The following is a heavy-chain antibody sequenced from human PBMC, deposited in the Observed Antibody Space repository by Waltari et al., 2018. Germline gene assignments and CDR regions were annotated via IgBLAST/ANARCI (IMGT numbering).Heavy chain of an antibody. D-gene: IGHD4-4*01. V-gene: IGHV4-59*01. J-gene: IGHJ4*02. CDR2: IYYSGST. CDR3: ARSDYSKGYSFDY. CDR1: GGSISSYS. Sequence: QVQLQESGPGLVKPSETLSLTCTVSGGSISSYSWSWIRQPPGKGLEWIGYIYYSGSTNYNPSLKSRVTISVDTSKNQFSLKLSSVTAADTAVYYCARSDYSKGYSFDYWGQGTLVTVSS.